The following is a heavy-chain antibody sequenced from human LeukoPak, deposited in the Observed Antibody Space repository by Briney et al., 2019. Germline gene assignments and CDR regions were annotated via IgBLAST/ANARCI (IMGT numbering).Heavy chain of an antibody. J-gene: IGHJ4*02. CDR1: ANTFTNYH. D-gene: IGHD2-2*01. V-gene: IGHV1-46*01. CDR2: INPSGDIP. CDR3: AREDCTSPTCFVDY. Sequence: ASVKVSCKASANTFTNYHIHWVRQAPGQGLEWMGIINPSGDIPTYAQKFQGRITMTRDTSTSTAYMELSSLRSEDTAVYYCAREDCTSPTCFVDYWGQGTLVTVSS.